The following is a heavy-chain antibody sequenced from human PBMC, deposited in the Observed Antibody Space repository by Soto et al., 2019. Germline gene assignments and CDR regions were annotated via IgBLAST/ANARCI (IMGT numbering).Heavy chain of an antibody. D-gene: IGHD6-13*01. V-gene: IGHV1-69*06. CDR2: IIPIFGTA. CDR1: GGTFSSYA. CDR3: ARFDAGAYSSSWSGYYYYGMDV. Sequence: ASVKVSCKASGGTFSSYAISWVRQAPGQGLEWMGGIIPIFGTANYAQKFQGRVTITADKSTSTAYMELSSLRSEDTAEYYCARFDAGAYSSSWSGYYYYGMDVWGQGTTVTVSS. J-gene: IGHJ6*02.